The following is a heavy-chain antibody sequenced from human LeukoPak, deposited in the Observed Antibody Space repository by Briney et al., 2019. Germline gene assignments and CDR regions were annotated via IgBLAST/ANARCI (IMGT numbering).Heavy chain of an antibody. J-gene: IGHJ4*02. CDR3: ARVVGHNYFDY. CDR1: GFTFSNNG. D-gene: IGHD6-6*01. V-gene: IGHV3-33*01. CDR2: IWYYGSKE. Sequence: PGRSLRLSCVASGFTFSNNGMHWVRQAPGKGLEWVAVIWYYGSKEYYEDSVKGRFTISRDNSKNTVYLQMSSLRAEDTAVYYCARVVGHNYFDYWGQGTLVTVSS.